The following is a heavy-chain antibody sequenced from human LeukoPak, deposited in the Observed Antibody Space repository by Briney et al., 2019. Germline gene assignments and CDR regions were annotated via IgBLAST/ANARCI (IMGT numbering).Heavy chain of an antibody. CDR2: ISSSSSYT. Sequence: GGSLRLSCAASGFTFSDYYMSWIRQAPGKGLEWVPYISSSSSYTNYADSVKGRFTISRDNAKNSLYLQMNSLRAEDTAVYYCARDYKDIVVVPAATGGGWFDPWGQGTLVTVSS. CDR1: GFTFSDYY. D-gene: IGHD2-2*01. CDR3: ARDYKDIVVVPAATGGGWFDP. V-gene: IGHV3-11*06. J-gene: IGHJ5*02.